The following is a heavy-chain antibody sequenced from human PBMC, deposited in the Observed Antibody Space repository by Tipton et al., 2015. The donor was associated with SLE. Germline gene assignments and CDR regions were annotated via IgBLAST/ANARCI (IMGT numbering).Heavy chain of an antibody. CDR2: MNPNSGNT. J-gene: IGHJ6*03. CDR1: GYTFTSYD. CDR3: ARASPSYYYDSSGYWDYYHMDV. V-gene: IGHV1-8*01. Sequence: QSGPEVKKPGASVKVSCKASGYTFTSYDINWVRQATGRGLEWMGWMNPNSGNTGYAQKFQGRVTMTRNTSISTAYMELSSLRSEDTAVYYCARASPSYYYDSSGYWDYYHMDVWGKGTTVTVSS. D-gene: IGHD3-22*01.